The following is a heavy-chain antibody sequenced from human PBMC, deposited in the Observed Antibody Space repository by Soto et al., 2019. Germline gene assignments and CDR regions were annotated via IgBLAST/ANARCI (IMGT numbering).Heavy chain of an antibody. D-gene: IGHD3-10*01. Sequence: TLSLTCTVSGGSISSSSYYWGWIRQPPGKGLEWIGSIYYSGSTYYNPSLKSRVTISVDTSKNQFSLKLSSVTAADTAVYYCARKYYYGSGSYYGAPNPTDGMDVWGQGTTVTVSS. V-gene: IGHV4-39*01. J-gene: IGHJ6*02. CDR1: GGSISSSSYY. CDR2: IYYSGST. CDR3: ARKYYYGSGSYYGAPNPTDGMDV.